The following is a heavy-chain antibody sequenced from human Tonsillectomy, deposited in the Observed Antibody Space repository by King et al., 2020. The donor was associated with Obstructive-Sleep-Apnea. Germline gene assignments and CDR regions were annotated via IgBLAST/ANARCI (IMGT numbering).Heavy chain of an antibody. CDR1: GFTFSNAW. CDR3: TTDLGAAAGFDY. V-gene: IGHV3-15*01. Sequence: VQLVESGGGLVKPGGSLRLACAASGFTFSNAWMSGFRQSPGKGLEWVGRSKSKTDGGTTDYAAPVKGRFTIARDDSKNTLYLQMNSLKTEDTAVYYCTTDLGAAAGFDYWGQGTLVTVSS. CDR2: SKSKTDGGTT. J-gene: IGHJ4*02. D-gene: IGHD6-13*01.